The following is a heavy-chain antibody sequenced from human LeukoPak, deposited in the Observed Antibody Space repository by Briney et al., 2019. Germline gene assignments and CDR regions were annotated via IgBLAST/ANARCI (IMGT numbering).Heavy chain of an antibody. D-gene: IGHD1-7*01. V-gene: IGHV1-18*01. CDR3: ARVTPHRAITGTRFDP. Sequence: ASVKVSCKASGYTFTSYGISWVRQAPGQGLEWMGWISAYNGNTNYAQKLQGRVTMTTDTSTSTAYTELRSLRSDDTAVYYCARVTPHRAITGTRFDPWGQGTLVTVSS. CDR1: GYTFTSYG. J-gene: IGHJ5*02. CDR2: ISAYNGNT.